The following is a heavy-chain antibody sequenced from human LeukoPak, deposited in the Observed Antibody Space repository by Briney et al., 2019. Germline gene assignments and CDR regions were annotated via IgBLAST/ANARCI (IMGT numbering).Heavy chain of an antibody. J-gene: IGHJ4*02. CDR2: IYHSGST. Sequence: KASQTLSLTCTVSGGSISSGGYYWSWIRQPPGKGLEWIGYIYHSGSTYYNPSLKSRVTISVDRSKNQFSLKLSSVTAADTAVYYCARVRAAAVVDYWGQGTLVTVSS. D-gene: IGHD6-13*01. V-gene: IGHV4-30-2*01. CDR3: ARVRAAAVVDY. CDR1: GGSISSGGYY.